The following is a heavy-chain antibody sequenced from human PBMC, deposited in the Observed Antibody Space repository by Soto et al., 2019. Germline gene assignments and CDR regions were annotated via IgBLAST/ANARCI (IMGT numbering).Heavy chain of an antibody. D-gene: IGHD7-27*01. Sequence: QITLKESGPTLVKPTQTLTLTCTFSGFSLSTSGVGVGWIHQPPGKDLAWLALIYWDGDERHSPSLNSRLTITKDTSKTWVVLPMTTMDHVDTATYYCEHCPIPHWGSRGVFDYWGQGIMDTVSS. V-gene: IGHV2-5*02. J-gene: IGHJ4*02. CDR1: GFSLSTSGVG. CDR2: IYWDGDE. CDR3: EHCPIPHWGSRGVFDY.